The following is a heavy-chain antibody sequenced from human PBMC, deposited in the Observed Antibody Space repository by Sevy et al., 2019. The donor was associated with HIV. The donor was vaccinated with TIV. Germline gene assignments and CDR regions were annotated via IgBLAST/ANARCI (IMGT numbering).Heavy chain of an antibody. CDR2: IYPGDSDT. Sequence: EESLKISCKGSGYSFTSYWIGWVRQMPGKGLEWMGIIYPGDSDTRYSPSFQGQVTISADKSISTAYLQWSSLKASDTAMYYCARVTMVRGVINWFDPWGQGTLVTVSS. CDR1: GYSFTSYW. CDR3: ARVTMVRGVINWFDP. J-gene: IGHJ5*02. V-gene: IGHV5-51*01. D-gene: IGHD3-10*01.